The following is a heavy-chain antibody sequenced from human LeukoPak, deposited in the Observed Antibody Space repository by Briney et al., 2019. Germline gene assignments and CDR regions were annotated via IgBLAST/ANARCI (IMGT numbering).Heavy chain of an antibody. CDR2: IRSGAYT. J-gene: IGHJ4*02. CDR1: GFTFSSYA. CDR3: ARISVVSRSGPLDY. V-gene: IGHV3-23*01. D-gene: IGHD3-10*01. Sequence: PGGSLRLSCAASGFTFSSYAMTWVRQAPGKGLEWVSTIRSGAYTYYADSVKGRLSISRDNSKNTPYLEMNSLRAEDAAVYYCARISVVSRSGPLDYWGQGTLVTVSS.